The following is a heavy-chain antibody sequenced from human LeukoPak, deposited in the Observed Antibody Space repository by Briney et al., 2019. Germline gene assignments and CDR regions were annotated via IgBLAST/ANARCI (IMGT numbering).Heavy chain of an antibody. Sequence: PSETLSLTCAVYGGSFSGDYWSWIRQPPGKGLEWIGEINHSGSTNYNPSLKSRVTISVHTSKNQFSLKRSSVTAADTAVYYCARGGVGYFDYWGQGTLVTVSS. CDR2: INHSGST. V-gene: IGHV4-34*01. D-gene: IGHD1-26*01. J-gene: IGHJ4*02. CDR3: ARGGVGYFDY. CDR1: GGSFSGDY.